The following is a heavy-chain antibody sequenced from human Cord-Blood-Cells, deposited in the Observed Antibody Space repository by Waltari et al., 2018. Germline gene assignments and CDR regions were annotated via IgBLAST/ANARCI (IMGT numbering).Heavy chain of an antibody. CDR2: IYYRGST. D-gene: IGHD1-26*01. J-gene: IGHJ6*02. CDR3: ARGSGSYYYYYYYGMDV. Sequence: QLQLQESGPGLVKPSETLSLTCTVSGGSISSSSYYWGWIRQPPGKGLEWIGSIYYRGSTYYNPSPKGRVTISVDTSKNQFSLKLSSVTAADTAVYYCARGSGSYYYYYYYGMDVWCQGTTVTVSS. V-gene: IGHV4-39*01. CDR1: GGSISSSSYY.